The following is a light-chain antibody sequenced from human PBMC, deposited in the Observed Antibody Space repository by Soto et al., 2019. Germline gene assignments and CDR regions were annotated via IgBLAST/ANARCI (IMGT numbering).Light chain of an antibody. CDR1: QSISSMY. CDR3: QQRNNWVT. Sequence: EIVLTQSPGTLPLSPVERATLSCMASQSISSMYLAWYQQKPGQAPRLLIYDASNRATGIPARFSGTGSGTEFGLTISSLEPEDSAVYYCQQRNNWVTFGGGTKVDIK. CDR2: DAS. V-gene: IGKV3-11*01. J-gene: IGKJ4*01.